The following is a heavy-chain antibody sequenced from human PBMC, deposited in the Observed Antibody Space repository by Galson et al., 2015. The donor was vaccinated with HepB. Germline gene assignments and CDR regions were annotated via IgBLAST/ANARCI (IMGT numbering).Heavy chain of an antibody. CDR3: ARLRGYGDYSFDY. V-gene: IGHV3-7*01. CDR2: IKEDGSEK. Sequence: SLRLSCAASGFTFSIYWMTWVRQAPGKGLEWVANIKEDGSEKYYVDSVKGRFTISRDNAKNSLYLQMNSLRAEDTAVYYCARLRGYGDYSFDYWGQGTLVTVSS. J-gene: IGHJ4*02. D-gene: IGHD4-17*01. CDR1: GFTFSIYW.